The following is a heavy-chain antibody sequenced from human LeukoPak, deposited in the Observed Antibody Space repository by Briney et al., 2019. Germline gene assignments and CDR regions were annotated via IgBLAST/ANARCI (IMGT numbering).Heavy chain of an antibody. CDR1: GGSISSYY. CDR2: IYYTGST. Sequence: SETLSLTCTVSGGSISSYYWSWIRQPPGKGLEWIAYIYYTGSTNYNPSLKSRVTRSVDTSKNQFSLRLSSVTAADTAVYYCARASYSYDINGWVPFDYWGQGTLATVSS. J-gene: IGHJ4*02. CDR3: ARASYSYDINGWVPFDY. D-gene: IGHD3-22*01. V-gene: IGHV4-59*08.